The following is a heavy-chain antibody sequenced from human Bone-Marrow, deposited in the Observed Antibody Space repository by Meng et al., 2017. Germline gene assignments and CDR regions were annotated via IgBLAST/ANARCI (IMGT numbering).Heavy chain of an antibody. D-gene: IGHD3-10*01. V-gene: IGHV1-18*01. CDR2: ISAYNGNT. Sequence: ASVKVSCKASGYTFTSYGISWVRQAPGQGLEWMGWISAYNGNTNYAQKLQGRVTMTTDTSTSTAYMELRSLRSDDTAVYYCARSSGWANLFVYWFDPWGQGTLVTVSS. CDR3: ARSSGWANLFVYWFDP. CDR1: GYTFTSYG. J-gene: IGHJ5*02.